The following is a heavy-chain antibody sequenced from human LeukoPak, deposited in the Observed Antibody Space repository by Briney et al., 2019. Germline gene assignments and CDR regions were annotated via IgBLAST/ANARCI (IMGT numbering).Heavy chain of an antibody. Sequence: ASVKVSCKASGYTFINYAMNWVRQAPGQGLEWMGWIHPSTGNPTYAQDFTGRFVFSLDTSVSTTYLQISSLKAEDTAVYYCARAYQRLGQLSLPDYWGQGTLVTVSS. V-gene: IGHV7-4-1*02. CDR1: GYTFINYA. D-gene: IGHD3-16*02. J-gene: IGHJ4*02. CDR2: IHPSTGNP. CDR3: ARAYQRLGQLSLPDY.